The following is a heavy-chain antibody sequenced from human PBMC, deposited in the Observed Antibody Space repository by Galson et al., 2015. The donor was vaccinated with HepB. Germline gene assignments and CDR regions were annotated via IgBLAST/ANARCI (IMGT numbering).Heavy chain of an antibody. V-gene: IGHV3-33*01. D-gene: IGHD2-21*01. CDR3: ARDGQGLLLGYYYYYMDV. CDR1: GFTFRDYG. Sequence: LRLSCAAPGFTFRDYGMHWVRQAPGKGLEWVAVIWHGGRNKYYADSVKGRFTISRDNSQNTLYLQMNSLRAEDTAVYYCARDGQGLLLGYYYYYMDVWGKGTTVSVSS. J-gene: IGHJ6*03. CDR2: IWHGGRNK.